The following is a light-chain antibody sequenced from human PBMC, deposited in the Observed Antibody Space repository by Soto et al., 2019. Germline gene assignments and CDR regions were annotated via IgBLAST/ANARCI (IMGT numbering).Light chain of an antibody. V-gene: IGKV1-12*01. CDR3: QQSNSFPLT. CDR1: QGISSR. J-gene: IGKJ4*01. CDR2: SAS. Sequence: DIQMTHSPSSVSASVGDRVTITCRASQGISSRLAWYQQKPGKAPNLLIYSASILQSGVPSRFSGSGSETDFTLTIGSLHPEDFATYYCQQSNSFPLTFGGGTKVEIK.